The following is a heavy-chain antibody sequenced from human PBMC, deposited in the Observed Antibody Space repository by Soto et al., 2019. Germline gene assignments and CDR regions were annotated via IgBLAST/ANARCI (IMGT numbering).Heavy chain of an antibody. CDR3: AKETSAYEIDY. CDR1: GFFFSGYA. V-gene: IGHV3-30-3*01. CDR2: ISYDGNTK. D-gene: IGHD5-12*01. J-gene: IGHJ4*02. Sequence: QVQLVESGGGGVQPGRSLRLSCAPSGFFFSGYAMHWVRQAPGKGLEWVAVISYDGNTKYYADSVKGRFTVSRDNSKNTLYVQMNNLSAEDTAMYYCAKETSAYEIDYWGQGTLVTVSS.